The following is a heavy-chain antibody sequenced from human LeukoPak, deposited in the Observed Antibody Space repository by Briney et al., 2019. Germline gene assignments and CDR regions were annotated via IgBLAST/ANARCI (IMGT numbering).Heavy chain of an antibody. CDR1: GGSISSSSYY. Sequence: SETLSLTCTVSGGSISSSSYYWGWIRQPPGKGLEWIGNVYYSGITYYNPSLKSRVTISVDKSKNQFSLKLSSVTAADTAVYYCAIVVDTLGDDAFDIWGQGTMVTVSS. CDR3: AIVVDTLGDDAFDI. J-gene: IGHJ3*02. V-gene: IGHV4-39*07. D-gene: IGHD5-12*01. CDR2: VYYSGIT.